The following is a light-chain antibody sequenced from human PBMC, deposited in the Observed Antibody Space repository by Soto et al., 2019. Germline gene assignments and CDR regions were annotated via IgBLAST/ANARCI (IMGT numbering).Light chain of an antibody. J-gene: IGKJ4*01. CDR2: ATS. CDR1: QGIYSR. Sequence: DIQMTQSPSSVSASVGDTVTITCRASQGIYSRLAWYQQKPGKAPELLIYATSTLQNGVPSRFSGSGFGTFFTLSISDLQPEDSAIYFFQQTDDSPLTFGGGTKGEF. CDR3: QQTDDSPLT. V-gene: IGKV1D-12*01.